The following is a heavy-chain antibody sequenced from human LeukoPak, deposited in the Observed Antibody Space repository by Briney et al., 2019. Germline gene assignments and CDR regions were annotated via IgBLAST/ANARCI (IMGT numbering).Heavy chain of an antibody. CDR1: GGSFSGYY. V-gene: IGHV4-34*01. CDR3: ARGFIAAAGASFDY. D-gene: IGHD6-13*01. Sequence: SETLSLTCAVYGGSFSGYYWSWIRQPPGKGLEWIGEINHSGSTNYNPSLKSRVTISVDTSKNQFSLKLSSVTAADTAVYYCARGFIAAAGASFDYWGQGTLVTVSS. CDR2: INHSGST. J-gene: IGHJ4*02.